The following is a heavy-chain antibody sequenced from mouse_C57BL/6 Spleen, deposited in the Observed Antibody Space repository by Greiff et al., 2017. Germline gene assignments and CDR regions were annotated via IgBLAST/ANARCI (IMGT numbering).Heavy chain of an antibody. Sequence: VKLQQPGAELVKPGASVKLSCKASGYTFTSYWMQWVKQRPGQGLEWIGEIDPSDSYTNYNQKFKGKATLTVDTSSSTAYMQLSSLTSEDSAVYYCARADYYGSRYYFDYWGQGTTLTVSS. CDR1: GYTFTSYW. D-gene: IGHD1-1*01. CDR2: IDPSDSYT. J-gene: IGHJ2*01. CDR3: ARADYYGSRYYFDY. V-gene: IGHV1-50*01.